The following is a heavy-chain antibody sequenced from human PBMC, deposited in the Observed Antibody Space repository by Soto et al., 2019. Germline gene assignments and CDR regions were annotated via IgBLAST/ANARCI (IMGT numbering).Heavy chain of an antibody. CDR1: GFTFSSYA. D-gene: IGHD1-1*01. Sequence: GGSLRLSCAASGFTFSSYAMSWVRQAPGKGLEWVSSISSSSSYIYYADSVKGRFTISRDNAKNSLYLQMNSLRAEDTAVYYCAREPRPASRGIGAFDVWGQGTMVTVSS. J-gene: IGHJ3*01. CDR2: ISSSSSYI. V-gene: IGHV3-21*01. CDR3: AREPRPASRGIGAFDV.